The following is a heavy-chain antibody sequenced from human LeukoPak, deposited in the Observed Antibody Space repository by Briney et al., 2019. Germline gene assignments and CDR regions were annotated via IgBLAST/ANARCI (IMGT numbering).Heavy chain of an antibody. CDR1: GYTFTSYY. Sequence: ASVKVSCKASGYTFTSYYMHWVRQAPGQGLEWMGIINPILGSTSYAQKFQGRVTMTRDTSTSTVYMELSSLRSEDTAVYYCARGLGDSGYDPYGRDVWGQEPTVSVSS. J-gene: IGHJ6*02. V-gene: IGHV1-46*01. CDR2: INPILGST. D-gene: IGHD5-12*01. CDR3: ARGLGDSGYDPYGRDV.